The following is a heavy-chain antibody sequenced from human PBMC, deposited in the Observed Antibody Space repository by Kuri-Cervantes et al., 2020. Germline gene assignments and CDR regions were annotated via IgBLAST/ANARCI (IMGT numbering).Heavy chain of an antibody. D-gene: IGHD6-19*01. CDR2: IYASGTT. J-gene: IGHJ6*03. Sequence: GSLRLSCTVSGGSISTYYWAWIRQSPGKGLEWIGRIYASGTTNYNPSLKSRVTISVDTSKNQFSLRLTSVTAADTAVYFCARMFSTGWSNYYYYYYMDVWGTGTTVTVSS. CDR1: GGSISTYY. V-gene: IGHV4-4*07. CDR3: ARMFSTGWSNYYYYYYMDV.